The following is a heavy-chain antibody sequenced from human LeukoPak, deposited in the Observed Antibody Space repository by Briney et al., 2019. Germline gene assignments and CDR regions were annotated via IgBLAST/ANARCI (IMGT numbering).Heavy chain of an antibody. D-gene: IGHD6-19*01. Sequence: PGGSLRLSCAASGCTFSSYAMSWVRQAPGKGLEWVSSISSSSSYIYYADSVKGRFTISRDNAKNSLYLQMNSLRAEDTAVYYCARKYGGVAVAYYYFDYWGQGTLVTVSS. V-gene: IGHV3-21*01. CDR2: ISSSSSYI. CDR3: ARKYGGVAVAYYYFDY. CDR1: GCTFSSYA. J-gene: IGHJ4*02.